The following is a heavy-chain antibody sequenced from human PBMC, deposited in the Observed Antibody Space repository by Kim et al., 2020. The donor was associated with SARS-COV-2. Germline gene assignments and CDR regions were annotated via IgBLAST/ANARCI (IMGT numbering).Heavy chain of an antibody. J-gene: IGHJ4*02. CDR3: ARDFHHDYGDYGLDY. V-gene: IGHV4-59*01. D-gene: IGHD4-17*01. Sequence: PSRKSRVTISVDTSKNQFSLKLSSVTAADTAVYYCARDFHHDYGDYGLDYWGQGTLVTVSS.